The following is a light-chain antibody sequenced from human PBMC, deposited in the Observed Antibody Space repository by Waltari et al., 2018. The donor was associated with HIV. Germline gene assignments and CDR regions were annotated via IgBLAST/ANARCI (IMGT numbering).Light chain of an antibody. CDR1: QYIANN. CDR3: QQSHTTLSIT. CDR2: AES. J-gene: IGKJ5*01. Sequence: DIQMTQPPSPSASVGDSVTITCRASQYIANNLHWYQQKPGRAPDLLIFAESNLQSGVPSRFSGSGSGTDFTLTISSLQPEDFATYYCQQSHTTLSITFGQGTRLDFK. V-gene: IGKV1-39*01.